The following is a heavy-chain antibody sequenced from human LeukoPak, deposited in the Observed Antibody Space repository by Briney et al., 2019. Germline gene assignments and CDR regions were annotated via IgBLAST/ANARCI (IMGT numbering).Heavy chain of an antibody. J-gene: IGHJ4*02. CDR3: ARSSSGCFDS. Sequence: SETLSLTCTVSGGSISSYYWSWIRQPPGKGLEWIGYIYYSGSTNYNPSLKSRVTISVDTSKNQFSLKLSSVTAADTAVYYCARSSSGCFDSWGQGTLVTVSS. CDR2: IYYSGST. D-gene: IGHD6-19*01. V-gene: IGHV4-59*12. CDR1: GGSISSYY.